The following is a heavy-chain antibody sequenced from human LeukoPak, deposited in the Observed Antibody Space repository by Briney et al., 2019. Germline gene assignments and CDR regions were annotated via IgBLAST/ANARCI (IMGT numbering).Heavy chain of an antibody. CDR2: IRYDGSNK. CDR3: ARDGEYSSSSAAFDI. Sequence: GGSLRLSCAASGFTLSTYAMNWVRQAPGKGLEWVAFIRYDGSNKYYADSVKGRFTISRDNSKNTLYLQMNSLRAEDTAVYYCARDGEYSSSSAAFDIWGQGTMVTVSS. D-gene: IGHD6-6*01. J-gene: IGHJ3*02. CDR1: GFTLSTYA. V-gene: IGHV3-30*02.